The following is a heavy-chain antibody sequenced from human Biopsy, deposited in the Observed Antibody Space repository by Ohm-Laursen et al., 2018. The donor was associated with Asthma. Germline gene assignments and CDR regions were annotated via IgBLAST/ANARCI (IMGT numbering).Heavy chain of an antibody. CDR2: ISYDGSTK. J-gene: IGHJ6*02. Sequence: SLRLSCTASGFTLTTYAIHWVRQAPGKGLEWVAVISYDGSTKYSADSVKGRFIVSRDISKNILSLQMNSLRPEDTAVYYCARDVVWFREVGGMDAWGQGTTVTVSS. V-gene: IGHV3-30*03. D-gene: IGHD3-10*01. CDR3: ARDVVWFREVGGMDA. CDR1: GFTLTTYA.